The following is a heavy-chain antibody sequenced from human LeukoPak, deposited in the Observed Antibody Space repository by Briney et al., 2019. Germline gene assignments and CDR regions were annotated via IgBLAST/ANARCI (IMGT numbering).Heavy chain of an antibody. CDR3: AREGRRSDCSSTSCYAKLYNWFDP. V-gene: IGHV4-59*01. CDR1: GGSISSYY. CDR2: IYYSGST. J-gene: IGHJ5*02. Sequence: SETLSLTCTVSGGSISSYYWSWIRQPPVKGLEWIGYIYYSGSTNYNPSLKSRVTISVDTSKNQFSLKLSSVTAADTAVYYCAREGRRSDCSSTSCYAKLYNWFDPWGQGTLVTVSS. D-gene: IGHD2-2*01.